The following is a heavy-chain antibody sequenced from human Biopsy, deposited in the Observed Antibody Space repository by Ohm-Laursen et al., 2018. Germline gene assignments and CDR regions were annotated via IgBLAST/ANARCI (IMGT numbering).Heavy chain of an antibody. Sequence: TLSLTWTVSGVSITAYYWNWIRHHPGKGLEWIGNIFYSANTYYNPSLKSRVTISVDTSKNQFSLKLSSVTAADTAVYYCARLGSGDYFPTFFDFWGQGALVTVSS. J-gene: IGHJ4*02. CDR1: GVSITAYY. CDR2: IFYSANT. CDR3: ARLGSGDYFPTFFDF. V-gene: IGHV4-31*02. D-gene: IGHD5-12*01.